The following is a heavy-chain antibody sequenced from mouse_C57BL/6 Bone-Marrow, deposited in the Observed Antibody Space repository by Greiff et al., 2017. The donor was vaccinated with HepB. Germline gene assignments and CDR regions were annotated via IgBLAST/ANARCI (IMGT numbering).Heavy chain of an antibody. V-gene: IGHV1-18*01. D-gene: IGHD1-1*02. Sequence: VQLQQSGPELVKPGASVRISCKTSGYTFTDYTIHWVKQSHGKTLEWIGRINPNIGGTNSNQKFEGKATWTLDMSSSTAYMELRSLTSEDSAVYYCVRGRWYYWGQGTLVAVSA. CDR3: VRGRWYY. J-gene: IGHJ3*01. CDR2: INPNIGGT. CDR1: GYTFTDYT.